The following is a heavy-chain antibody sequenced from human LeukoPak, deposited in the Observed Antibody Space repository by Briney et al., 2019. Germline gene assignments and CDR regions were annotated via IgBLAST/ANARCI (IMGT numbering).Heavy chain of an antibody. D-gene: IGHD3-3*01. CDR3: TRVDDFWSGYGAKDAFDI. J-gene: IGHJ3*02. V-gene: IGHV3-49*04. CDR1: GFTSGDYA. Sequence: PGRSLTLSCTAYGFTSGDYAMSWVRPAPGKGLERVGFIRSKAYGGTTEYAAYVKSRLTTSRDESYIFVYLQLNSLKTEDIAVYYCTRVDDFWSGYGAKDAFDIWGQGTMVTVSS. CDR2: IRSKAYGGTT.